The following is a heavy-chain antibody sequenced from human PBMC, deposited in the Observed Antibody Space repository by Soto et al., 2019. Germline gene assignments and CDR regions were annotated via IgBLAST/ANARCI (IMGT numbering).Heavy chain of an antibody. V-gene: IGHV1-69*12. J-gene: IGHJ6*02. D-gene: IGHD6-13*01. CDR1: GGTFSSYA. CDR2: IIPIFGTA. CDR3: ASGDIAATGSEGDYYSSYGMDV. Sequence: QVQLVQSGAEVKKPGSSVKVSCKASGGTFSSYAISWVRQAPGQGLEWMGGIIPIFGTANYAQKLKGRVTITADESTSTACMELSSLRSKDTAVYSCASGDIAATGSEGDYYSSYGMDVWGQGTTVTVSS.